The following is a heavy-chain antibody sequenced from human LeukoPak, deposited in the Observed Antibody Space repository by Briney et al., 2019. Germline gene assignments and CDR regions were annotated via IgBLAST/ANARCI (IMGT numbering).Heavy chain of an antibody. V-gene: IGHV4-30-2*01. CDR1: GGSISSGGYY. D-gene: IGHD3-3*02. CDR3: ARVRDILGEYYFDY. J-gene: IGHJ4*02. Sequence: NPSETLSLTCTVSGGSISSGGYYWSRIRQPPGKGLEWIGYIYHSGSTYYNPSLKSRVIISVDRSKNQFSLKLSSVTAADTAVYYCARVRDILGEYYFDYWGQGTLVTVSS. CDR2: IYHSGST.